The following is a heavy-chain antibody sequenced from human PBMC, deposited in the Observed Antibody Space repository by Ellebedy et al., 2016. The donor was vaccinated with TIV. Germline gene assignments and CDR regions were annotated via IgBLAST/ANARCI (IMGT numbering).Heavy chain of an antibody. J-gene: IGHJ4*02. D-gene: IGHD1-26*01. V-gene: IGHV4-59*01. Sequence: MPSETLSLTCTVSGCSISSYYWSWIRQPPGKGLEGTGYIYYSGSTNYNPSLKSRVTISVDTSKNQFPLKLNSVTAADTAVYYGARDPIVGATRFFDYWGQGTLITVSS. CDR3: ARDPIVGATRFFDY. CDR1: GCSISSYY. CDR2: IYYSGST.